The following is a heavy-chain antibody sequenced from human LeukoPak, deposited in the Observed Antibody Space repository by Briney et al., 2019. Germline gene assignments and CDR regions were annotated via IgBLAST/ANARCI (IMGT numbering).Heavy chain of an antibody. V-gene: IGHV4-59*13. J-gene: IGHJ6*03. Sequence: SETLSLTCTVSGGSISSYYWSWIRQPPEKGQEWIVYIYYSGSTNYNPSLKSRVIISVDTSKNQFSLKLSSVTAADTALYFCTRGRLYYMDVWGKGTTVTVSS. CDR2: IYYSGST. CDR1: GGSISSYY. CDR3: TRGRLYYMDV.